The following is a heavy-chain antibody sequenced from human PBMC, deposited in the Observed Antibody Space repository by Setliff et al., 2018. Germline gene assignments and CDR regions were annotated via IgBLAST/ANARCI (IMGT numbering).Heavy chain of an antibody. CDR1: GATLSGVV. D-gene: IGHD3-3*01. Sequence: SVKVSCKASGATLSGVVFSWVRQAPGHGLEWMGRFIPVLGKPNYAPRFQGRLTITVDTSTGTSYMDLRSLRSDDTAIYYCATELRSPFWHFNLWGQGSLVTVSS. V-gene: IGHV1-69*04. J-gene: IGHJ4*02. CDR3: ATELRSPFWHFNL. CDR2: FIPVLGKP.